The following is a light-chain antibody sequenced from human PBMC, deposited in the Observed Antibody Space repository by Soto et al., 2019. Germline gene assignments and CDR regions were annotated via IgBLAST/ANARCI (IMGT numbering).Light chain of an antibody. CDR3: QQYNSYSYT. CDR1: QSISSW. V-gene: IGKV1-5*01. J-gene: IGKJ2*01. Sequence: DIQMTQSPSTLSASVGDRVTITCRASQSISSWLAWYQQKPGKAPNLLIYDASSLESGVPARFSGSGSGTEFTLTISSLQPDDFATYYCQQYNSYSYTFGQGTQLEIK. CDR2: DAS.